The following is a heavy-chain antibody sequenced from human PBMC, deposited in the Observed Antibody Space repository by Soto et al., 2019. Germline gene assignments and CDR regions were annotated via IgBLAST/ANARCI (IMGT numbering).Heavy chain of an antibody. CDR1: GYTFSSYH. CDR3: ARDLPPVDY. J-gene: IGHJ4*02. CDR2: ISAYNGNT. V-gene: IGHV1-18*01. Sequence: QIQLVQSGAEVKKPGASVKVSCKASGYTFSSYHITWVRQAPGQGLEWMGWISAYNGNTNYAQNLQGRVTMTTDPSTSTAFMELRSLRSDDTAVYYCARDLPPVDYWGQGTLVTVSS.